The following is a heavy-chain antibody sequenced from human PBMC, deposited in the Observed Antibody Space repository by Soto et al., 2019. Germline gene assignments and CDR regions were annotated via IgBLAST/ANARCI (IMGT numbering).Heavy chain of an antibody. V-gene: IGHV3-23*01. J-gene: IGHJ4*02. D-gene: IGHD4-17*01. CDR3: AKDHYGDYVRYLEY. CDR1: GFAFSTSA. Sequence: PGGSLRLSCATSGFAFSTSAMSWVRQAPGKGLEWVSGIISSGGRTYYADSVKGRFTVSRDNPKNTVYLQMNSLRAADTAVYYCAKDHYGDYVRYLEYWGQGTLVTVSS. CDR2: IISSGGRT.